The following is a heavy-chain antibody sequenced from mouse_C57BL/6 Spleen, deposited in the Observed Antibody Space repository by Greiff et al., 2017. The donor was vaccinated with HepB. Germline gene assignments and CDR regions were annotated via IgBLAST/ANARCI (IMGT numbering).Heavy chain of an antibody. CDR2: IDPSDSYT. CDR3: ARSEYGSRGGNWYFDV. J-gene: IGHJ1*03. Sequence: VQLQQSGAELVKPGASVKLSCTASGYTFTSYWMQWVKQRPGQGLEWIGEIDPSDSYTNYNQKFKGKATLTVDTSSSTAYMQLSSLTSEDSAVYYCARSEYGSRGGNWYFDVWGTGTTVTVSS. CDR1: GYTFTSYW. D-gene: IGHD1-1*01. V-gene: IGHV1-50*01.